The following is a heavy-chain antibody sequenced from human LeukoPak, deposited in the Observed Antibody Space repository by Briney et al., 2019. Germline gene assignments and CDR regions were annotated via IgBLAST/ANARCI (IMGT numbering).Heavy chain of an antibody. D-gene: IGHD6-19*01. V-gene: IGHV1-69*05. CDR2: IIPIFGTA. Sequence: SVKVSCKASGGTFSSYAISWVPQAPGQGLEWMGGIIPIFGTANYAQKFQGRVTITTDESTSTAYMELSSLRSEDTAVYYCARDLAVAGPFDYWGQGTLVTVSS. CDR1: GGTFSSYA. CDR3: ARDLAVAGPFDY. J-gene: IGHJ4*02.